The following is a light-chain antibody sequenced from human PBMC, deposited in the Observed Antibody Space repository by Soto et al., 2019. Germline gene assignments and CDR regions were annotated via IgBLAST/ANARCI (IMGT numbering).Light chain of an antibody. CDR1: QSVINNY. V-gene: IGKV3-20*01. Sequence: EIVLTQSPGTLSLSPGERGTLPCRASQSVINNYLSWYQQTPGQAPRLLIYGASSRSSGIPEMFSGSGSGTDFTLTISRLAPEDFAVYYCQQYGSSPITFGRGTRLEIK. J-gene: IGKJ5*01. CDR3: QQYGSSPIT. CDR2: GAS.